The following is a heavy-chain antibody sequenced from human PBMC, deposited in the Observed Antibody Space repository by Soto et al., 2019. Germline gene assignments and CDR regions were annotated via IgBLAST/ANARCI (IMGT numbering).Heavy chain of an antibody. CDR2: INQSGTT. CDR3: ARLNGYCVSTGCHGYYGMDV. CDR1: GGSISNYY. V-gene: IGHV4-34*01. J-gene: IGHJ6*02. D-gene: IGHD2-2*03. Sequence: PSETLSLTCAVYGGSISNYYWSWIRQPPGKGLEWIGEINQSGTTNYNPSLKSRVTMSVDSSKNQFSLKLSSVTAADTAVYYCARLNGYCVSTGCHGYYGMDVWGQGTTVTVSS.